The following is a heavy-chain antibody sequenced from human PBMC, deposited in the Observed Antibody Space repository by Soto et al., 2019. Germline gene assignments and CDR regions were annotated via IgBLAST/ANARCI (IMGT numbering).Heavy chain of an antibody. V-gene: IGHV3-23*01. D-gene: IGHD1-1*01. CDR3: ATEGAKTTWNFDY. CDR1: GCNCGSCG. Sequence: VGPQSLSWAASGCNCGSCGVSWVRKDPGKGLEWVAGVSPHGANTYYADSVRGRFIISRDDSRNTVSLDMNSLRGEDSAVYYCATEGAKTTWNFDYWGQGTVVTVSS. CDR2: VSPHGANT. J-gene: IGHJ4*02.